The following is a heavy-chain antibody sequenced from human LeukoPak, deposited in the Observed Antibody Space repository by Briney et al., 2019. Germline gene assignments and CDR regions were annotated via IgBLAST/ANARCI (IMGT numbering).Heavy chain of an antibody. V-gene: IGHV3-7*01. D-gene: IGHD5-18*01. CDR3: ARDLSGIAGYTYGRGIDY. CDR1: GFTFSSYA. CDR2: IKKDGSEK. J-gene: IGHJ4*02. Sequence: GGSLRLSCAASGFTFSSYAMSRVRQAPGKGLEWVANIKKDGSEKYYVDAVKGRFTISRDNAKTSLYLQMNSLRAEDTAVYYCARDLSGIAGYTYGRGIDYWGQGTLVTVSS.